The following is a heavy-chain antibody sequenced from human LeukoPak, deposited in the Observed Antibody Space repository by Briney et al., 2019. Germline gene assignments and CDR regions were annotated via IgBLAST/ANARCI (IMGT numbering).Heavy chain of an antibody. CDR1: GFTFSSYW. CDR2: IKQDGSEK. J-gene: IGHJ4*02. D-gene: IGHD2-21*02. Sequence: PGGSLRLSCAASGFTFSSYWMSWVRQAPGKGLEWVANIKQDGSEKYYVDSVKGRFTISRDNAKNSLYLQMNSLRADDTAVYYCAKDRGVVTATFDYWGQGTLVTVSS. V-gene: IGHV3-7*01. CDR3: AKDRGVVTATFDY.